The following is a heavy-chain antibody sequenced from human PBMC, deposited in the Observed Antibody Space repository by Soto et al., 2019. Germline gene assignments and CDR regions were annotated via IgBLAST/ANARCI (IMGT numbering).Heavy chain of an antibody. CDR3: ARNHILTAPDAFDI. CDR2: ISSSSSYT. J-gene: IGHJ3*02. D-gene: IGHD3-9*01. CDR1: GFTFSDYY. V-gene: IGHV3-11*06. Sequence: GGSLRLSCAASGFTFSDYYMSWIRQAPGKGLEWVSYISSSSSYTNYADSVKGRFTISRDNAKNSLYLQMNSLRAEDTAVYYCARNHILTAPDAFDIWGQGTMVTVSS.